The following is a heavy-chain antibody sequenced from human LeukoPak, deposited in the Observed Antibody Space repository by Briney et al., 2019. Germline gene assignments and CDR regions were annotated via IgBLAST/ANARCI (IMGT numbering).Heavy chain of an antibody. D-gene: IGHD3-3*01. CDR3: ARGGTYYDFWSGTYYFDY. CDR1: GGSISSSSYY. Sequence: SETLSLTCTVSGGSISSSSYYWGWIRQPPGKGLEWIGYIYYSGSTYYNPSLKSRVTISVDTSKNQFSLKLSSVTAADTAVYYCARGGTYYDFWSGTYYFDYWGQGTLVTVSS. V-gene: IGHV4-30-4*08. J-gene: IGHJ4*02. CDR2: IYYSGST.